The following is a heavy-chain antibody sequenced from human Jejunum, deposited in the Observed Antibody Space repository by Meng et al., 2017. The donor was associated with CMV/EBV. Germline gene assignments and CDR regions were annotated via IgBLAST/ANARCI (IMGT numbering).Heavy chain of an antibody. CDR3: AREFYDSGGYAHNTFDI. CDR2: VYPGDHDI. CDR1: TFTSYW. J-gene: IGHJ3*02. Sequence: TFTSYWIGWVRQMPGKGLEWMGIVYPGDHDIRYSPSFRGQVTISADKSISTAYLQWNSLKTSDTAMYFCAREFYDSGGYAHNTFDIWGQGTMVTVSS. D-gene: IGHD3-22*01. V-gene: IGHV5-51*01.